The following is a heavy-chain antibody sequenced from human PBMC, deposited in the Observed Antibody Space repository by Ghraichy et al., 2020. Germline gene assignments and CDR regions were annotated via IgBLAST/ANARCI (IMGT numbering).Heavy chain of an antibody. Sequence: SVKVSCKASGGTFSSYAISWVRQAPGQGLEWMGGIIPIFGTANYAQKFQGRVTITTDESTSTAYMELSSLRSEDMAVYYCARLPESSGSYYNAPKSYYYYGMDVWGQGTTVTVSS. CDR3: ARLPESSGSYYNAPKSYYYYGMDV. D-gene: IGHD3-10*01. CDR2: IIPIFGTA. CDR1: GGTFSSYA. J-gene: IGHJ6*02. V-gene: IGHV1-69*05.